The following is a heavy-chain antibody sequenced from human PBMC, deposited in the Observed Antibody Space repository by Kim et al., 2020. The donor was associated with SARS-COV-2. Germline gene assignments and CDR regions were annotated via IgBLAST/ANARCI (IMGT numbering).Heavy chain of an antibody. D-gene: IGHD6-13*01. CDR2: IYYSGST. Sequence: SETLSLTCTVSGGSISSSSYYWGWIRQPPGKGLEWIGSIYYSGSTYYNPSLKSRVTISVDTSKNQFSLKLSSVTAADTAVYYCARQEEEWSSSSPYYFDYWGQGTLVTVSS. CDR1: GGSISSSSYY. CDR3: ARQEEEWSSSSPYYFDY. V-gene: IGHV4-39*01. J-gene: IGHJ4*02.